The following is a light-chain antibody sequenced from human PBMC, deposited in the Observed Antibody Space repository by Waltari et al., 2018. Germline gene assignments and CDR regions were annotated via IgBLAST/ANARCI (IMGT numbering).Light chain of an antibody. CDR1: SLTIGNNA. J-gene: IGLJ2*01. V-gene: IGLV1-36*01. CDR3: SAWDESLNGVV. Sequence: QSVLTQPPSVSEAPRQRVTISCLGNSLTIGNNAVNWYQQLPGKAPKLRIYSDDLLSSGVSDRFSGSRSGTSASLAISGLQSEDEADYYCSAWDESLNGVVFGGGTKLTVL. CDR2: SDD.